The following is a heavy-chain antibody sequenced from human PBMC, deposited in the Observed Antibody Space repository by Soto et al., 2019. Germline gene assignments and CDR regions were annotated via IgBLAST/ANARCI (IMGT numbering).Heavy chain of an antibody. J-gene: IGHJ4*02. CDR1: GFTFSSYA. V-gene: IGHV3-23*01. CDR2: ISGSGDST. CDR3: ARLGSGSYYDY. D-gene: IGHD1-26*01. Sequence: EVQLLESGGGLVQPGGSLRLACAASGFTFSSYAMSWVRQAPGKGLEWVSVISGSGDSTYYADSVKGRFTISRDNSKTTLYLQMNRLRAEDTAVYYCARLGSGSYYDYWGQGTLVNVSS.